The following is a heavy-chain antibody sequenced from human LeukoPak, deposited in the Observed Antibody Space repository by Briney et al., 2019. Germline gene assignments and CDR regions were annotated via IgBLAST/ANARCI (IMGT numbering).Heavy chain of an antibody. CDR1: GFTFSSYW. Sequence: GGPLRLSCAASGFTFSSYWMHWVRQAPGKGLVWVSFTNNDGSATNYADSVKGRFTISRDNAKNTLYLQMNSLSAEDTAVYYCARGNAGFDYWGQGTVVTVSS. CDR2: TNNDGSAT. J-gene: IGHJ4*02. D-gene: IGHD2-2*01. V-gene: IGHV3-74*01. CDR3: ARGNAGFDY.